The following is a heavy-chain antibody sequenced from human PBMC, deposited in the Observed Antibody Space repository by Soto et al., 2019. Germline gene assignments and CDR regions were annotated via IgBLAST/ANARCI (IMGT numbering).Heavy chain of an antibody. J-gene: IGHJ4*02. CDR2: IIPIFGTA. D-gene: IGHD6-19*01. CDR1: GGTFSSYA. CDR3: ARAAISRGSIAVELYLDY. Sequence: QVQLVQSGAEVKKPGSSVKVSCKASGGTFSSYAISWVRQAPGQGLEWMGGIIPIFGTANDAQKFQGRVQITEDESTSTADMELSSLRSEDTAVYYCARAAISRGSIAVELYLDYWGQGTLVTVSS. V-gene: IGHV1-69*01.